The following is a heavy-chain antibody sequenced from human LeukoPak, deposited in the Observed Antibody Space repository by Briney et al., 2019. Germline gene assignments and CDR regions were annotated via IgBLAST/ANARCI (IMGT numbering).Heavy chain of an antibody. CDR1: GGTFSSYA. J-gene: IGHJ5*02. Sequence: SVKVSCKASGGTFSSYAISWVRQAPGQGLEWMGGIIPIFGTANYAQKFQGRVTITADESTSTAYMELSSLRSEDTAVYYCARRGCSSTSCYTGFNWFDPWGQGTLVTVSS. CDR3: ARRGCSSTSCYTGFNWFDP. V-gene: IGHV1-69*13. CDR2: IIPIFGTA. D-gene: IGHD2-2*02.